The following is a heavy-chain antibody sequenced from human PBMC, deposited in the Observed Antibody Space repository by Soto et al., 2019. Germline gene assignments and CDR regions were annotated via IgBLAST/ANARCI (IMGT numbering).Heavy chain of an antibody. CDR1: GGSISSSSYY. CDR3: ASVDEVIRGLDY. J-gene: IGHJ4*02. D-gene: IGHD3-10*01. V-gene: IGHV4-39*01. Sequence: QLQLQESGPGLVKPSETLSLTCTVSGGSISSSSYYWGWIRQPPGKGLEWIGSIYYSGSTYYNPSLKSRVTISVDTSKNPFSLQLSSVTAADTAVYYCASVDEVIRGLDYWGQGTLVTVSS. CDR2: IYYSGST.